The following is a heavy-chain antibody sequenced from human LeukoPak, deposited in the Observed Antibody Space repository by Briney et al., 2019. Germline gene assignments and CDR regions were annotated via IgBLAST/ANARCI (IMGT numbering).Heavy chain of an antibody. CDR3: ARGWSTVLNWFDP. D-gene: IGHD4-17*01. J-gene: IGHJ5*02. CDR2: IHYGGTT. Sequence: SETLSLTCTVSGGSIGSGYYWAWIRQPPGKGLEWIGSIHYGGTTHYNPSLQSRVTISADTSKNQFSLKLSSVTAADTAVYYCARGWSTVLNWFDPWGQGTLVTVSS. V-gene: IGHV4-39*07. CDR1: GGSIGSGYY.